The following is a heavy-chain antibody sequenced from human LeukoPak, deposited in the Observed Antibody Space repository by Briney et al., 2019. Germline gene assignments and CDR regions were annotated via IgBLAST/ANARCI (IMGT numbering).Heavy chain of an antibody. CDR2: IIPIFGTA. V-gene: IGHV1-69*06. Sequence: GASVKVSCKASGGTFSSYAISWVRQAPGQGLEWMGGIIPIFGTANYAQKFQGRVTITADKSTSTAYMELSSLRSEDTAVYYCARARTPGANDAFDIWGQGTMVTVSS. D-gene: IGHD2-15*01. J-gene: IGHJ3*02. CDR3: ARARTPGANDAFDI. CDR1: GGTFSSYA.